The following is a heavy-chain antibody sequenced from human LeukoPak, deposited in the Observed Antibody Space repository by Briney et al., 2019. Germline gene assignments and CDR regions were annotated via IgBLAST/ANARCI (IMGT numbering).Heavy chain of an antibody. CDR3: AKGGTSKQWLVGGAFDI. J-gene: IGHJ3*02. CDR2: IWYDGSNK. Sequence: GGSLRLSCAASGFTFSSYGMHWVRQAPGKGPEWVAVIWYDGSNKYYADSVKGRFTISRDNSKNTLYLQMNSLRAEDTAVYYCAKGGTSKQWLVGGAFDIWGQGTMVTVSS. D-gene: IGHD6-19*01. V-gene: IGHV3-33*06. CDR1: GFTFSSYG.